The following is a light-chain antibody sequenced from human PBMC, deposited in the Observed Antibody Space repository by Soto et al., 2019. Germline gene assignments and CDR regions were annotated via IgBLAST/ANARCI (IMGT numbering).Light chain of an antibody. Sequence: EIALTQSPGTLSLSPGERATLSCLASQSVSSSYLAWYQQKPGQAPRLLIYGATSRATGIPDRFSGSGSGTDFTLTISRLEPEDFAVYYCQQYDSSPLTFGGGTKVDIK. CDR1: QSVSSSY. V-gene: IGKV3-20*01. CDR3: QQYDSSPLT. J-gene: IGKJ4*01. CDR2: GAT.